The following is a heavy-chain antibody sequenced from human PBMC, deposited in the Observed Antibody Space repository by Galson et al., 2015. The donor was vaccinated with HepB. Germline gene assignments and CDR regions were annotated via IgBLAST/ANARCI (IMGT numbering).Heavy chain of an antibody. CDR1: GFTFSGSA. J-gene: IGHJ4*02. D-gene: IGHD3-3*01. CDR2: IRSKANSYAT. CDR3: TRRWGLDDSNDY. V-gene: IGHV3-73*01. Sequence: SLRLSCAASGFTFSGSAMHWVRQAPGKGLEWVGRIRSKANSYATAYAASVKGRFTISRDDSKNTAYLQMNSLKTEDTAVYYCTRRWGLDDSNDYWGQGTLVTVSS.